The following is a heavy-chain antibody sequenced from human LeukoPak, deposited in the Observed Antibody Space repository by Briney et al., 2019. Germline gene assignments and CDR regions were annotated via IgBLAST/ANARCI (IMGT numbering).Heavy chain of an antibody. V-gene: IGHV4-34*01. CDR3: ARGRIPYNWDPNWFDP. CDR2: INHSGST. J-gene: IGHJ5*02. CDR1: GGSFSGYY. Sequence: PSETLSLTCAVYGGSFSGYYWSWIRQPPGKGLEWIGEINHSGSTNYNPSLKSRVTISVDTSKNQFSLKLSSVTAADTAVYYCARGRIPYNWDPNWFDPWGQGTLVTVSS. D-gene: IGHD1-20*01.